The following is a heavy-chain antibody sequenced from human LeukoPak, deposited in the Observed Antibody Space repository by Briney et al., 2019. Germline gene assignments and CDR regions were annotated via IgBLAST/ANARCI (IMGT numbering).Heavy chain of an antibody. CDR1: GFAYNNCV. CDR3: ARDPTLGHPDYFDL. J-gene: IGHJ4*02. D-gene: IGHD1-1*01. CDR2: IAHDHSQI. Sequence: GGSLRLSCAASGFAYNNCVIHWIRQAPGKGLEWVAVIAHDHSQIYYADSVQGRFTISRDNSMNMLYLQMNSLRVEDTAVYFCARDPTLGHPDYFDLWGQGTLVTVSS. V-gene: IGHV3-30*04.